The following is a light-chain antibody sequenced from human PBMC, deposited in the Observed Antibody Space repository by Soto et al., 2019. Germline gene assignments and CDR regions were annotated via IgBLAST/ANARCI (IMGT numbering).Light chain of an antibody. V-gene: IGKV3D-11*02. Sequence: EILLTQSPATLSVSPGEGATVSCRASQSVSSHLAWYQHKPPQAPRLLIYDASNRATGIPARFSGSGSATDFTLTISSLEPEDFAVYYCQQRSNWHRITFGQGTRLEIK. CDR3: QQRSNWHRIT. CDR2: DAS. J-gene: IGKJ5*01. CDR1: QSVSSH.